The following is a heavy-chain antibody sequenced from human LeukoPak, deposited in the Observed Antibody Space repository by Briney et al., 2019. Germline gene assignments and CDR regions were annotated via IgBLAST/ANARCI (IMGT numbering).Heavy chain of an antibody. CDR1: GYTFTGYY. CDR3: ASNIVDTAMVEDD. CDR2: INPNSGGT. J-gene: IGHJ4*02. Sequence: ASVKVSCKASGYTFTGYYMHWVPQAPGQGLEWMGWINPNSGGTNYAQKFQGRVTMTRDTSISTAYMEVSGLRTDDTAVYYCASNIVDTAMVEDDWGQGTLVTVSS. V-gene: IGHV1-2*02. D-gene: IGHD5-18*01.